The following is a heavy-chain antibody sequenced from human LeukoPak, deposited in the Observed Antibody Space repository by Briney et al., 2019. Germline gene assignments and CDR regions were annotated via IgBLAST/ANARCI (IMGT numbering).Heavy chain of an antibody. D-gene: IGHD6-13*01. J-gene: IGHJ4*02. CDR1: GFSFTSYW. V-gene: IGHV5-51*01. Sequence: GESLKISCQGSGFSFTSYWIGWVRQMPGKGLEWMGIIYPGDSDTRYGPSFQGQVTISVDKSITTAYLQWSSLKASDTAMYYCARHPFRGSSSWYWPDYWGQGTLVTVSS. CDR2: IYPGDSDT. CDR3: ARHPFRGSSSWYWPDY.